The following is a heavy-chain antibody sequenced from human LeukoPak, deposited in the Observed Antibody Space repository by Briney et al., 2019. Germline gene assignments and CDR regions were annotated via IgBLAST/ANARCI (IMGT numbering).Heavy chain of an antibody. CDR1: GFTFDDYA. CDR3: VKDRRNPYRPEGPFDP. CDR2: INWNSGSK. V-gene: IGHV3-9*01. D-gene: IGHD1-14*01. J-gene: IGHJ5*02. Sequence: GGSLRLSCAASGFTFDDYAIHWVRQAPGKGLEWVSGINWNSGSKHYADSVKGRFTISRDNVMNSLYLQMNSLRPEDTALYYCVKDRRNPYRPEGPFDPWGQGTLVTVSS.